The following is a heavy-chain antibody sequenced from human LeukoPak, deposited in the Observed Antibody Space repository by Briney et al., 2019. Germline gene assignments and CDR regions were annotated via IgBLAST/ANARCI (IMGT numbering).Heavy chain of an antibody. CDR1: GFTFSSYW. V-gene: IGHV3-7*01. J-gene: IGHJ3*02. D-gene: IGHD5-18*01. CDR3: ASLYSYGPFDAFDI. CDR2: IKQDGSEK. Sequence: PGESLRLSCAASGFTFSSYWMSWVRQAPGKGLEWVANIKQDGSEKYYVDSVKGRFTISRDNAKNSLYLQMNSLRAEDTAVYYCASLYSYGPFDAFDIWGQGTMVTVSS.